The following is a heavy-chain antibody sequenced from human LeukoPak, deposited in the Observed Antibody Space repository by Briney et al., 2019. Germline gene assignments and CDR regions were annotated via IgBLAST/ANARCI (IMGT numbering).Heavy chain of an antibody. D-gene: IGHD1-26*01. Sequence: ASVKVSCKASGYTFTGYYMHWVRQAPGQGLEWMGWINPNSGGTKYAQKFQGRVTMTRDTSISTAYMELSRLRSDDTAVYCCARGSGGGSYYSYYYYYMDVWGKGTTVTVSS. CDR3: ARGSGGGSYYSYYYYYMDV. CDR1: GYTFTGYY. V-gene: IGHV1-2*02. CDR2: INPNSGGT. J-gene: IGHJ6*03.